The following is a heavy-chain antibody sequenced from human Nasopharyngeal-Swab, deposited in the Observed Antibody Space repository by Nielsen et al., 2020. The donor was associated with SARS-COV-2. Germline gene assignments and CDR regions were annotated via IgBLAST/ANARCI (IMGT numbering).Heavy chain of an antibody. CDR1: GFTFSSYA. V-gene: IGHV3-23*01. CDR3: AKDFRNQQWLVDY. J-gene: IGHJ4*02. D-gene: IGHD6-19*01. CDR2: ISGSGGST. Sequence: GESLKISCAASGFTFSSYAMSWVRQAPGKGPEWASAISGSGGSTYYADSVKGRFTISRDNSKNTLYLQMNSLRAEDTAVYYCAKDFRNQQWLVDYWGQGTLVTVSS.